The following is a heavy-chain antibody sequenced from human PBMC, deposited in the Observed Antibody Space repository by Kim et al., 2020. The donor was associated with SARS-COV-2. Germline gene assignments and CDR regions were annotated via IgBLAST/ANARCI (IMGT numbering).Heavy chain of an antibody. Sequence: KFQEKVTITRDMSTSTAYMELSSLRSEDTAVYYCAAGQLRFLEWLLFDYWGQGTLVTVSS. CDR3: AAGQLRFLEWLLFDY. J-gene: IGHJ4*02. D-gene: IGHD3-3*01. V-gene: IGHV1-58*01.